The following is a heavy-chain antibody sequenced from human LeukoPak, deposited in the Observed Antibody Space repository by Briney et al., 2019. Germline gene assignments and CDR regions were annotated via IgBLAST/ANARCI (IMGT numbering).Heavy chain of an antibody. Sequence: GESLKISCKGSGYSFTSYWIGWVRQMPGKGLEWMGIIYPGDSETRYSPSFQGQVTISADKSISTAYLQWSSLKAPDTAMYYCARQGRGYSPYYSYYMDVWGKGTTVTVSS. V-gene: IGHV5-51*01. CDR2: IYPGDSET. CDR3: ARQGRGYSPYYSYYMDV. CDR1: GYSFTSYW. J-gene: IGHJ6*03. D-gene: IGHD5-24*01.